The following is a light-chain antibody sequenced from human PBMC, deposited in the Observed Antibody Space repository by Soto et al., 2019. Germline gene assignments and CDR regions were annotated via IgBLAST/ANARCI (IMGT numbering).Light chain of an antibody. V-gene: IGLV2-11*01. CDR1: SSDIGGHNY. J-gene: IGLJ3*02. CDR3: CSYAGSYTFV. Sequence: QSVLTQPRSVSGSPGQSVTISCTGTSSDIGGHNYVSWYQQHPGKAPKLMIYDVSKRPSGVPDRFSGSKSGNTASLTISGLQAEDEADYYCCSYAGSYTFVFGGGTKLTVL. CDR2: DVS.